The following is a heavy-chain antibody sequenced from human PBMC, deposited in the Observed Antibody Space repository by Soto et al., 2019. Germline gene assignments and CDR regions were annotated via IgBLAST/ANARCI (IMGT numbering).Heavy chain of an antibody. Sequence: PSETLSLTCTVSGGSISSSSYYWGWIRQPPGKGLEWIGSIYYSGSTYYNPSLKSRVTISVDTSKNQFSLKLSSVTAADTAVYYCARVGGGWYERLKGEDYWGQGTLLTVSS. D-gene: IGHD6-19*01. V-gene: IGHV4-39*01. CDR1: GGSISSSSYY. CDR3: ARVGGGWYERLKGEDY. CDR2: IYYSGST. J-gene: IGHJ4*02.